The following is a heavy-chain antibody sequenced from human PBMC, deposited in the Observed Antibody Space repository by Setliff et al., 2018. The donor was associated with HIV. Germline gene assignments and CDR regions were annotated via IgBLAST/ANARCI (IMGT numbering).Heavy chain of an antibody. Sequence: ASVKVSCKPSGQSFTNYDIHWLRRASGQGLEWMGWMNPKSGVSGSALKFHDRVTMTRDTSILTLYMGLSSLTSEDTAVYYCARAKAVGGVIITGGLDVWGQGTTVTVSS. CDR1: GQSFTNYD. D-gene: IGHD3-16*02. J-gene: IGHJ6*02. CDR3: ARAKAVGGVIITGGLDV. CDR2: MNPKSGVS. V-gene: IGHV1-8*01.